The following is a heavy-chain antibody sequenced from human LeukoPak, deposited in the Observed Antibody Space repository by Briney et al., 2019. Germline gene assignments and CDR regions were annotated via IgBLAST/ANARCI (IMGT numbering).Heavy chain of an antibody. D-gene: IGHD6-19*01. Sequence: GGSLRLSCAASGLTFSSYSMNWVRQAPGKGLEWVSSISSSSSYIYYADSVKGRFTISRDNAKNSLYLQMNSLRAEDTAVYYCARAGAVANYGMDVWGKGTTVTVSS. CDR2: ISSSSSYI. J-gene: IGHJ6*04. CDR3: ARAGAVANYGMDV. CDR1: GLTFSSYS. V-gene: IGHV3-21*01.